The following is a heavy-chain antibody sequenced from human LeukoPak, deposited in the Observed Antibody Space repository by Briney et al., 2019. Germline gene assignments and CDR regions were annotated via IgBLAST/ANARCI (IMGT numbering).Heavy chain of an antibody. D-gene: IGHD5-24*01. Sequence: GGSLRLSCSASGFTFSSYAMHWVRQAPGKGLEYVSAISSNGGSTYYADSVKGRFTISRDNAKNSLYLQMNSLRAEDTAVYYCARRGDGYNSFDYWGQGTPVTVSS. V-gene: IGHV3-64*04. CDR1: GFTFSSYA. CDR3: ARRGDGYNSFDY. CDR2: ISSNGGST. J-gene: IGHJ4*02.